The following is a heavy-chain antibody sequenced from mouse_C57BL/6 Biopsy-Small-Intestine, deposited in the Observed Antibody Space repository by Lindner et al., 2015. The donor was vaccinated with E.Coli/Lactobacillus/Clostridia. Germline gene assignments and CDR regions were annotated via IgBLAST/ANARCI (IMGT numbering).Heavy chain of an antibody. CDR1: GYTLTELS. Sequence: SVKVSCKVSGYTLTELSMHWVRQAPGKGLEWMGGFDPEDGETIYAQKFQGRVTMTEDTSTDTAYMELSSLRSEDTAVYYCATKILRYYDSGAYYYYYMDVWGRGTTVTVSS. V-gene: IGHV14-2*02. J-gene: IGHJ1*03. CDR3: ATKILRYYDSGAYYYYYMDV. D-gene: IGHD2-4*01. CDR2: FDPEDGET.